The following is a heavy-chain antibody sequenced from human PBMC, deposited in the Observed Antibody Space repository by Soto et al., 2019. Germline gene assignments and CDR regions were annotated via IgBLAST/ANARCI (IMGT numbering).Heavy chain of an antibody. CDR3: TTSIGSLEPPTNGL. Sequence: EVQLVESGGGLVKPGGSLRLSCAGSGFTFSNAWMSWVRRAPGKGLEWVGRIKSDADGGAIDYAATVKGKFTIARDDSKNNPLPQMNNRSAEDTAVNTCTTSIGSLEPPTNGLWGQATQVMVSP. CDR1: GFTFSNAW. J-gene: IGHJ4*02. CDR2: IKSDADGGAI. V-gene: IGHV3-15*01. D-gene: IGHD2-15*01.